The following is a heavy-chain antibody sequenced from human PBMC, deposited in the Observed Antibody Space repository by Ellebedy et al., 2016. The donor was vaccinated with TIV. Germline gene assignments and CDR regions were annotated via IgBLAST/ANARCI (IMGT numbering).Heavy chain of an antibody. CDR1: GGTFSSYA. V-gene: IGHV1-69*13. Sequence: SVKVSXKASGGTFSSYAISWVRQAPGQGLEWMGGIIPIFGTANYAQKFQGRVTITADESTSTAYMELSSLRSEDTAVYYCARVIVVVPAATSVFAFDIWGQGTMVTVSS. J-gene: IGHJ3*02. CDR3: ARVIVVVPAATSVFAFDI. D-gene: IGHD2-2*01. CDR2: IIPIFGTA.